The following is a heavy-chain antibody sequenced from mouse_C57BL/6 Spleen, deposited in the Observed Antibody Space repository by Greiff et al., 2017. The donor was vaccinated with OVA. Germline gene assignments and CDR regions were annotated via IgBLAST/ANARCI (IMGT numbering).Heavy chain of an antibody. CDR1: GYTFTGYW. Sequence: VQLQQSGAELMKPGASVKLSCKATGYTFTGYWIEWVKQRPGHGLEWIGEILPGSGSTNYNAKFKGKATFTADTSSNTAYMQLSSLTTEDSAIYYCAIRPSRFAYWGQGTLVTVSA. V-gene: IGHV1-9*01. CDR3: AIRPSRFAY. J-gene: IGHJ3*01. CDR2: ILPGSGST.